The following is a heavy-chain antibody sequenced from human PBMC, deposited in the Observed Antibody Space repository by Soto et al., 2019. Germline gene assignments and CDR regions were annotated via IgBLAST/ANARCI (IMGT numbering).Heavy chain of an antibody. CDR1: DGSISTSGHY. J-gene: IGHJ4*02. CDR3: AGGPLLGDALTGFYGGDFGY. D-gene: IGHD3-9*01. Sequence: QVHLQESGPGLVKPSQTLSLTCTVSDGSISTSGHYWSWIRQYPGKGLEWIGDIYYSGSTYHNPSLKSRVTISAVTSKYQFPLKLNSVTAADTAVYSCAGGPLLGDALTGFYGGDFGYWGQGTLVAVSS. CDR2: IYYSGST. V-gene: IGHV4-31*03.